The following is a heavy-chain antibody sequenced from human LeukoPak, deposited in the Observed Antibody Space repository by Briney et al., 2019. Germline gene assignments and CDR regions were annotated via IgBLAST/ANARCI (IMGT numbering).Heavy chain of an antibody. D-gene: IGHD2-21*02. CDR2: IGYSGRDT. J-gene: IGHJ6*03. CDR1: GFTLTTYS. Sequence: GGSLRLSCAVSGFTLTTYSMNWVRQAPGKGPEWVSYIGYSGRDTYYADPVKGRFTISRDTAKNALYLQMHSLRVEDTAVYYCARRDGYYMDVWGKGTTVTVSS. V-gene: IGHV3-21*05. CDR3: ARRDGYYMDV.